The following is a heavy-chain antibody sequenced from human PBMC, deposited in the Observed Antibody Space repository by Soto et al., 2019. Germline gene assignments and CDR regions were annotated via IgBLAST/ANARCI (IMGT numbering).Heavy chain of an antibody. V-gene: IGHV1-69*01. CDR3: ARGRITMVRGVLALYYCYGMDV. CDR1: GGTFSSYA. J-gene: IGHJ6*02. Sequence: QVQLVQSGAEVKKPGSSVKVSCKASGGTFSSYAISWVRQAPGQGLEWMGGIIPIFGTANYAQKFQGRVTITADESTSTAYMELSSLRSEDTAVYYCARGRITMVRGVLALYYCYGMDVWGQGTTVTVSS. CDR2: IIPIFGTA. D-gene: IGHD3-10*01.